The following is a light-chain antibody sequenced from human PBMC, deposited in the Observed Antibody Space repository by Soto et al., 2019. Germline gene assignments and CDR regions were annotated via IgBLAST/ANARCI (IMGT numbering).Light chain of an antibody. CDR3: QKYGDSVWT. CDR2: AAS. J-gene: IGKJ1*01. V-gene: IGKV3-20*01. CDR1: QSVSNSL. Sequence: EIDLTQSPGTLSLSPGERATLSCRASQSVSNSLVAWYQQKPGQAHRPLISAASIRDTGVPDRFSGSGSGTEFTLTISGLEPEDFAAYYCQKYGDSVWTFGPGTTVETK.